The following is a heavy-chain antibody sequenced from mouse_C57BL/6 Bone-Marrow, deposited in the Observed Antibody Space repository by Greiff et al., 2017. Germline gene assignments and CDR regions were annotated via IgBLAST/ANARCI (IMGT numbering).Heavy chain of an antibody. V-gene: IGHV5-16*01. CDR2: INYDGSST. D-gene: IGHD1-1*01. CDR3: ARYGSSSFDY. Sequence: EVKVVESEGGLVQPGSSMKLSCTASGFTFSDYYMAWVRQVPEKGLEWVANINYDGSSTYYLDSLKGRFIISRDTAKNILYLQMSSLKAEDTATYYCARYGSSSFDYWGKGTTLTVSS. CDR1: GFTFSDYY. J-gene: IGHJ2*01.